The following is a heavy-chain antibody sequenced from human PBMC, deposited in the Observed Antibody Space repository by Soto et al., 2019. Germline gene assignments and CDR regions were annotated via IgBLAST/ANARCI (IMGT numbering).Heavy chain of an antibody. Sequence: ASVKVSCKVSGYTLTELSMHWVRQAPGKGLEWMGGFDPEDGETIYAQKFQGRVTMTEDTSTDTAYMELSSLRSEDTAVYYCATIGGQLVPYYFDYWGQGTLVTSPQ. J-gene: IGHJ4*02. CDR3: ATIGGQLVPYYFDY. CDR2: FDPEDGET. D-gene: IGHD6-6*01. V-gene: IGHV1-24*01. CDR1: GYTLTELS.